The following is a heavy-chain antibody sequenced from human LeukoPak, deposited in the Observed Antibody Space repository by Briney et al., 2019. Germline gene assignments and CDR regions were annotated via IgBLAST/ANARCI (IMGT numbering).Heavy chain of an antibody. D-gene: IGHD3-22*01. CDR2: IYTSGST. CDR3: ARAPYYYDSSGSQHFDY. V-gene: IGHV4-61*02. Sequence: PSQTLSLTCTVSGGSISSGSYYWSWIRQPAGKGLEWIGRIYTSGSTNYNPSLKSRVTISVDTSKNQFSLKLSSVTAADTAVYYCARAPYYYDSSGSQHFDYWGQGTLVTVSS. CDR1: GGSISSGSYY. J-gene: IGHJ4*02.